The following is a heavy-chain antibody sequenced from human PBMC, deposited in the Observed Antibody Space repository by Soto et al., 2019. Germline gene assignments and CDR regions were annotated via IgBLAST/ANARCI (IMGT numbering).Heavy chain of an antibody. CDR1: GFTFSSYG. D-gene: IGHD3-22*01. V-gene: IGHV3-33*01. J-gene: IGHJ3*02. Sequence: GGSLRLSCAASGFTFSSYGMHWVRQAPGKGLEWVAVIWYDGSNKYYADSVKGRFTISRDNSKNTLYLQMNSLRAEDTAVYYCARGNYDSSGYRNAFDIWGQGTMVTVSS. CDR2: IWYDGSNK. CDR3: ARGNYDSSGYRNAFDI.